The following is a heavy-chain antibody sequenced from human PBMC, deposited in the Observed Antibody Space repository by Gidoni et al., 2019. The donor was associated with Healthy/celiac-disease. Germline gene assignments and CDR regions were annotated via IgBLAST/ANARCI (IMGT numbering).Heavy chain of an antibody. CDR3: ALLVGGRGYSYGLRSPGFDY. CDR1: GGSFSGYY. Sequence: QVQLQQWGAGLLKPSETLSLTCAVYGGSFSGYYWSWIRQPPGKGLEWIGEINHSGSTNYNPSLKSRVTISVDTSKNQFSLKLSSVTAADTAVYYCALLVGGRGYSYGLRSPGFDYWGQGTLVTVSS. D-gene: IGHD5-18*01. CDR2: INHSGST. J-gene: IGHJ4*02. V-gene: IGHV4-34*01.